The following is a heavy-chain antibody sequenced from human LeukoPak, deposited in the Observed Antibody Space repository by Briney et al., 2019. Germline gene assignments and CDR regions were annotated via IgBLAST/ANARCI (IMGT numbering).Heavy chain of an antibody. J-gene: IGHJ4*02. D-gene: IGHD3-22*01. CDR1: GFTFGSYS. CDR3: ARDSYMTYYDPTTPYYFDY. Sequence: PGGSLRLSCAASGFTFGSYSLNWVRQAPGKGLEWISYISSSSSTIYYADSVKGRFTISRDNAKNSLYLQMNSLRAEDTAVYYCARDSYMTYYDPTTPYYFDYWGQGTLVTVSS. V-gene: IGHV3-48*01. CDR2: ISSSSSTI.